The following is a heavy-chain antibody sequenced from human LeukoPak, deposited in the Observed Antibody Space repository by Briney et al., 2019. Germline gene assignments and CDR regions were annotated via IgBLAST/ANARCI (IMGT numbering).Heavy chain of an antibody. D-gene: IGHD6-19*01. J-gene: IGHJ4*02. CDR3: ARNWVAGHIDG. CDR2: ISGHNDNT. V-gene: IGHV1-18*01. Sequence: ASVKVSCKASGYTFIKFGISWVRQAPGQGLEWMGWISGHNDNTNYAPKFQDRVTMTRDTSTSTAYMELRSLRSDDTAVYYCARNWVAGHIDGWGQGSLVTVSS. CDR1: GYTFIKFG.